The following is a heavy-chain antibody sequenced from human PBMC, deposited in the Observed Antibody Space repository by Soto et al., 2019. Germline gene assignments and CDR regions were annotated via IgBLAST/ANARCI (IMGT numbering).Heavy chain of an antibody. D-gene: IGHD3-10*01. V-gene: IGHV1-18*01. Sequence: QVQLVQSGAEVKKPGASVKVSCKASGYSFTSYGISWVRQAPGQGLEWMGWISAYNGNTNYAQKLQGRVTITTDTSTGTAYMELRSLRSGDTAVYYCARDNGVGEADVWGQGTTVTVSS. CDR1: GYSFTSYG. J-gene: IGHJ6*02. CDR3: ARDNGVGEADV. CDR2: ISAYNGNT.